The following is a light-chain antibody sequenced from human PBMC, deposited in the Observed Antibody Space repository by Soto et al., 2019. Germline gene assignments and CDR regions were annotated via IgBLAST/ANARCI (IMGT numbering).Light chain of an antibody. CDR1: QSVYSS. CDR3: QQYNNWPPCT. Sequence: ETVMTQSPATLSVSPGERATLSCRASQSVYSSLAWYQQKPGQAPRLLIYGASTRATGIPARCSGSGSGTEFSLTSSRLQSEDFAVYYCQQYNNWPPCTFGQGTKVEIK. V-gene: IGKV3-15*01. J-gene: IGKJ1*01. CDR2: GAS.